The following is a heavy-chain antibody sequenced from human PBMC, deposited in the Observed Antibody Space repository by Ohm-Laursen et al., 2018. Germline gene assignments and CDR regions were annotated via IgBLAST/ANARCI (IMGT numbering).Heavy chain of an antibody. J-gene: IGHJ4*02. CDR3: ARDLRGELDY. V-gene: IGHV3-33*05. Sequence: SLRLSCAASGLTFSTYGMLWVRQTPGKGLEWLAVISHDGNNKYYADSVKGRFTISRDNSKNTLYLQMNSLRAEDTAVYYCARDLRGELDYWGQGTLVTVSS. CDR2: ISHDGNNK. D-gene: IGHD3-16*01. CDR1: GLTFSTYG.